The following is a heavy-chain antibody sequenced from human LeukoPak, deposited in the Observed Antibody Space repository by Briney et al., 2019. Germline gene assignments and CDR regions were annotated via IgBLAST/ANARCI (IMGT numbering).Heavy chain of an antibody. CDR1: GYTFTGYY. J-gene: IGHJ4*02. CDR2: INPNSGGT. Sequence: GASVKVSCKASGYTFTGYYMHWVRQAPGQGLEWMGWINPNSGGTNYAQKFQGRVTMTRDTSISTAYMELSRLRSDDTAVYYCAKQRTTPRGHDYDSSGYYPYYFDYWGQGTLVTVSS. D-gene: IGHD3-22*01. CDR3: AKQRTTPRGHDYDSSGYYPYYFDY. V-gene: IGHV1-2*02.